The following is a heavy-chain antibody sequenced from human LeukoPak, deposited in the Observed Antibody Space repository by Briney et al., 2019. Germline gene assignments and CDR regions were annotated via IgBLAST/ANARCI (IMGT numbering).Heavy chain of an antibody. Sequence: SETLSLTCTVSGYSISSGYYWGWIRQPPGKGLEWIGNIYYSGSTNYNPSLKSRVTISVDTSKNQFSLKLSSVTAADTAVYYCARGRITMVRGVPYFDYWGQGTLVTVSS. CDR1: GYSISSGYY. J-gene: IGHJ4*02. CDR2: IYYSGST. D-gene: IGHD3-10*01. CDR3: ARGRITMVRGVPYFDY. V-gene: IGHV4-38-2*02.